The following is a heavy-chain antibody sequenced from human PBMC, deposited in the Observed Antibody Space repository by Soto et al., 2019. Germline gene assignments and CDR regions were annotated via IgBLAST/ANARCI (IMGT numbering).Heavy chain of an antibody. CDR2: MNPNSGNT. D-gene: IGHD6-19*01. Sequence: ASVKVSCKASGYTFTSCDINWVRQATGQGLEWMGWMNPNSGNTGYAQKFQGRVTMTRNTSISTAYMELSSLRSEDTAVYYCTRPLSSGVNWFDPWGQGTLVTVSS. V-gene: IGHV1-8*01. CDR3: TRPLSSGVNWFDP. CDR1: GYTFTSCD. J-gene: IGHJ5*02.